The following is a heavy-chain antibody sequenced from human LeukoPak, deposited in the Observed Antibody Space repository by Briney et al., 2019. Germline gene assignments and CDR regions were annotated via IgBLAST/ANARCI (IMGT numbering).Heavy chain of an antibody. Sequence: RAGGSLRLSCAASGFTFSDYYMSWIRQAPGKGLEWVSYISSSSSYTNYADSVKGRFTISRDNAKNSLYLQMNSPRAEDTAVYYCARTYSNLFDYWGQGTLVTVSS. D-gene: IGHD4-11*01. J-gene: IGHJ4*02. CDR2: ISSSSSYT. CDR3: ARTYSNLFDY. V-gene: IGHV3-11*06. CDR1: GFTFSDYY.